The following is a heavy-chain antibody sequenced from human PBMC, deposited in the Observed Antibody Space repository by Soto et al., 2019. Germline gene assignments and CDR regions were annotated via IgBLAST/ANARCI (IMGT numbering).Heavy chain of an antibody. V-gene: IGHV3-23*01. CDR1: GFTFSSYA. J-gene: IGHJ4*02. Sequence: GGSLRLSCAASGFTFSSYAMSWVRQAPGKGLEWVSAISGSGGSTYYADSVKGRFTISRDNSKNTLYLQMNSLRAEDTAVYYCAKGRVVVPAATAVYFDYWGQGTLVTVSS. CDR3: AKGRVVVPAATAVYFDY. D-gene: IGHD2-2*01. CDR2: ISGSGGST.